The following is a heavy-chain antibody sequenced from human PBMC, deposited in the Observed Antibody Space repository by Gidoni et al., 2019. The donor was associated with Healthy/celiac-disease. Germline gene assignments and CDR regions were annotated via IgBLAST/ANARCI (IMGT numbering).Heavy chain of an antibody. CDR1: GSTFPSYY. CDR3: ARDLGWELPAEVGY. J-gene: IGHJ4*02. CDR2: NNPSGGST. D-gene: IGHD1-26*01. Sequence: QVQLVQAGAEVKKPGASLKVSCKASGSTFPSYYMPLVRQAPGQGLEWMGINNPSGGSTSYAKKFQGRVTMTRDTSTSTVYMELSSLGSEDTAVYYCARDLGWELPAEVGYWGQGTLVTVSS. V-gene: IGHV1-46*01.